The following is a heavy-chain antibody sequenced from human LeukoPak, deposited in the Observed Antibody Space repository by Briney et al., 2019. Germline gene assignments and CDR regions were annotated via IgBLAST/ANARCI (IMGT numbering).Heavy chain of an antibody. CDR1: GFTFSSYW. V-gene: IGHV3-74*01. CDR2: INSDGSST. D-gene: IGHD3-9*01. J-gene: IGHJ4*02. CDR3: ARVRYFDWLTFDY. Sequence: GGSLRLSCAAAGFTFSSYWMRCVRQAPGKGLVWVSRINSDGSSTSYADSVKGRFTISRDNAKNTLYLQMNSLRAEDTAVYYCARVRYFDWLTFDYWGQGTLVTVSS.